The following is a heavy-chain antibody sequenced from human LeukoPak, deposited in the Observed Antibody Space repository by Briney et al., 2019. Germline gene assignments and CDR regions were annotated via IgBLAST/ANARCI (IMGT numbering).Heavy chain of an antibody. CDR1: GYTFTGYY. V-gene: IGHV1-2*02. CDR3: ARVDALAGTATIFGVAYTNYGMDV. CDR2: INPNSGGT. Sequence: ASVKVSCKASGYTFTGYYMHWVRQAPGQGLEWMGWINPNSGGTNYAQKFQGRVTMTRDTSISTAYMELSRLRSDDTAVYYCARVDALAGTATIFGVAYTNYGMDVWGQGTTVTVSS. D-gene: IGHD3-3*01. J-gene: IGHJ6*02.